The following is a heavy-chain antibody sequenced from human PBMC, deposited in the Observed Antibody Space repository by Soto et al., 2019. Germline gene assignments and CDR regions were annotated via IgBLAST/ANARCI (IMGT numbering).Heavy chain of an antibody. V-gene: IGHV1-2*02. J-gene: IGHJ1*01. D-gene: IGHD6-19*01. Sequence: CKAAGYTFTGYYMHWVRQAPGQGLEWMGWINPNSGGTNYAQKFQGRVTMTRDTSISTAYMELSRLRSDDTAVYYCAIVMYSSKAALFSFCGQGSLVIVSA. CDR3: AIVMYSSKAALFSF. CDR1: GYTFTGYY. CDR2: INPNSGGT.